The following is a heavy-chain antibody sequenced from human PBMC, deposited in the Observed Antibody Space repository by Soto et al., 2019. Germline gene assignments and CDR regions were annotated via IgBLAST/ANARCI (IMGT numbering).Heavy chain of an antibody. J-gene: IGHJ5*02. Sequence: SETLSLTCAVYGGSFSGYYWSWIRQPPGKGLEWIGEINHSGSTNSNPSLKSRVTISVETSKNQFSLKLGSVTAADTAVYYCARLSIVVPAATPWFDPWGQGTLVTVSS. CDR1: GGSFSGYY. D-gene: IGHD2-2*01. CDR3: ARLSIVVPAATPWFDP. V-gene: IGHV4-34*01. CDR2: INHSGST.